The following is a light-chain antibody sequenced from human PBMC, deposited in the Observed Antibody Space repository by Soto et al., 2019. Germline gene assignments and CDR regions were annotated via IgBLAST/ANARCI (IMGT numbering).Light chain of an antibody. CDR2: GAS. CDR3: QQYDTYSPFT. J-gene: IGKJ2*01. V-gene: IGKV1-5*01. CDR1: QSISSW. Sequence: DIQMTQSPSTLSASVGDRVTITCRASQSISSWLAWYQQKPGKAPKLLVYGASTLQSGVPSRFGGSGSGTEFTLTISSLQPDDFATYYCQQYDTYSPFTFGQGTKREIK.